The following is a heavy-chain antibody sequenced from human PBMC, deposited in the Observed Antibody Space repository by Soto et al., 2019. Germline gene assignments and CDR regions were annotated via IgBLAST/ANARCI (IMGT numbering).Heavy chain of an antibody. CDR1: GFTFSSYV. J-gene: IGHJ4*02. CDR2: IWFDGSNE. V-gene: IGHV3-33*01. CDR3: ARLTTIDYYDSSGYYGSFDY. Sequence: AGGSLRLSCAASGFTFSSYVMHWVRQAPGKGLEWVALIWFDGSNEYYEDSVKGRFTISRDNSKNTLYLQMSSLRAEDTAVYYCARLTTIDYYDSSGYYGSFDYWGQGALVTVSS. D-gene: IGHD3-22*01.